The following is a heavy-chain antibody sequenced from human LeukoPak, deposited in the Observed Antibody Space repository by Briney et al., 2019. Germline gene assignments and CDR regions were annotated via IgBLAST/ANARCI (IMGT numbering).Heavy chain of an antibody. D-gene: IGHD3-22*01. CDR3: ARLPSRTYYYDSKFDAFDI. CDR1: GGSISSSKYY. J-gene: IGHJ3*02. CDR2: IFNNGST. Sequence: PSETLSLTCTVSGGSISSSKYYWGWIRQPPGKGLEWIGTIFNNGSTHYNPSLKSRVTISVDTSKNQFSLKLSSVTAADTAVYYCARLPSRTYYYDSKFDAFDIWGQGTMVTVSS. V-gene: IGHV4-39*01.